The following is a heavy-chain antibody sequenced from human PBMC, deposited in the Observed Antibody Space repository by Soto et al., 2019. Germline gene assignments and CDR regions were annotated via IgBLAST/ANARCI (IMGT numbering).Heavy chain of an antibody. CDR2: IVVISNTA. D-gene: IGHD1-26*01. V-gene: IGHV1-69*06. J-gene: IGHJ4*02. CDR1: GSTFNNFA. CDR3: ARAIKRWEVNYYFDY. Sequence: QVVLLQSGAEVKEPGSSVRVSCKVSGSTFNNFAFSWVRQDPGHGPEWMGGIVVISNTADYSQRFQDRVTITADTSTNTLYMELGSLTFEDTAVYYCARAIKRWEVNYYFDYWGQGTLVTVSS.